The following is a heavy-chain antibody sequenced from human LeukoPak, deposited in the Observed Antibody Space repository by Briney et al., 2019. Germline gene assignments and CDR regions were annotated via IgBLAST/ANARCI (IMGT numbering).Heavy chain of an antibody. J-gene: IGHJ4*02. D-gene: IGHD6-13*01. CDR3: ATVSAAGQLDY. CDR1: GFTFSNAW. Sequence: GGSLRLSCTASGFTFSNAWMSWVRQAPGKGLEWVGRIKSQTDGGTTDYAAPVKGRFTISRDDSKNTLYLQVSSLKTEDTAVYYCATVSAAGQLDYWGQGTLVTVSS. V-gene: IGHV3-15*01. CDR2: IKSQTDGGTT.